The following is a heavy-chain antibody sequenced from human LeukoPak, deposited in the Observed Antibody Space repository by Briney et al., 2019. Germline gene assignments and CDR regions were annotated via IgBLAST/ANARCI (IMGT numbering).Heavy chain of an antibody. CDR3: AKDKVGATRAFDI. CDR1: GFTFSSYA. Sequence: GGSLRLSCAASGFTFSSYAMSWVRQAPGKGLGWVSAISGSGGSTYYADSVKGRFTISRDNSKNTLYLQMNSLRAEDTAVYYCAKDKVGATRAFDIWGQGTMVTVSS. V-gene: IGHV3-23*01. D-gene: IGHD1-26*01. CDR2: ISGSGGST. J-gene: IGHJ3*02.